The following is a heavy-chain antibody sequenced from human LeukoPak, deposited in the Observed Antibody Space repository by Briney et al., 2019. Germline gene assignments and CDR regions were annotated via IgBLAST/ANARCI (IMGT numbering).Heavy chain of an antibody. D-gene: IGHD3-10*01. Sequence: ASVKVSCKASGGTFISYAISWVRQAPGQGREWMGRIIPILGIANYAQKFQGRVTITADKSTSTAYMELSSLRSEDTAVYYCARDFGSGSYYAYWGQGTLVTVSS. CDR3: ARDFGSGSYYAY. V-gene: IGHV1-69*04. CDR2: IIPILGIA. CDR1: GGTFISYA. J-gene: IGHJ4*02.